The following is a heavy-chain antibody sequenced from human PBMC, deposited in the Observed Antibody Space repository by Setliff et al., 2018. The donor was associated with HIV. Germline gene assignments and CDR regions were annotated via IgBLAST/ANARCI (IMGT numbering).Heavy chain of an antibody. Sequence: ASVKVSCKASGYAFTSQFMHWVRQAPGQGLEWMGIISPSGDRTTYAQRFQGRVTITRDASASTAYMELSSLRSEDTAVYYCARSPGDYLFDYWGQGTLVTVSS. V-gene: IGHV1-46*01. J-gene: IGHJ4*02. CDR2: ISPSGDRT. CDR3: ARSPGDYLFDY. CDR1: GYAFTSQF. D-gene: IGHD4-17*01.